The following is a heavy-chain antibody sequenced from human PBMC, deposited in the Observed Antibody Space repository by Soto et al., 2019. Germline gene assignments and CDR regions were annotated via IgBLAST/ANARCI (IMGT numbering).Heavy chain of an antibody. Sequence: SETLSLTCTVSGGSIRSYYWSWFRQPPGKGLEWIGYIYYSGSTDYNPSLKSRVTISVDTSKNQFSLKLNSVTAADTAVYYCARRYSSSWYFDYWGQGTLVTVSS. CDR2: IYYSGST. D-gene: IGHD6-13*01. V-gene: IGHV4-59*01. CDR3: ARRYSSSWYFDY. J-gene: IGHJ4*02. CDR1: GGSIRSYY.